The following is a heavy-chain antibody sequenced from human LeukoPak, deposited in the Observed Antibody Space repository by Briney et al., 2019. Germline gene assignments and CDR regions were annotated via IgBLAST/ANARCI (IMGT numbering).Heavy chain of an antibody. J-gene: IGHJ4*02. CDR1: GFTFSAYE. V-gene: IGHV3-48*03. Sequence: AGSLRLSCAASGFTFSAYEMNWVRHAQGKGMEWDSYISSRGETIDNADSVKGRFTISRDSAKNSLSLQMNSLRAEDTAVYYCARGYRNKYYYDSSTYSDYWGQGTLVTVSS. D-gene: IGHD3-22*01. CDR2: ISSRGETI. CDR3: ARGYRNKYYYDSSTYSDY.